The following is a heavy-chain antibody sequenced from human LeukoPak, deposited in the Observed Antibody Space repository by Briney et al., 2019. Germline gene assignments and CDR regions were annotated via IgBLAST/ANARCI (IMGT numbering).Heavy chain of an antibody. CDR1: GYTFTGYY. D-gene: IGHD3-3*01. CDR2: INPNSGGT. CDR3: ARDSIFGEVIIPSFDY. V-gene: IGHV1-2*02. J-gene: IGHJ4*02. Sequence: ASVKVSCKASGYTFTGYYMHWVRQAPGQGLEWMGWINPNSGGTNYAQKFQGRVTMTRDTSISTAYMELSRLRSDDTAVYYCARDSIFGEVIIPSFDYWGQGTLVTVSS.